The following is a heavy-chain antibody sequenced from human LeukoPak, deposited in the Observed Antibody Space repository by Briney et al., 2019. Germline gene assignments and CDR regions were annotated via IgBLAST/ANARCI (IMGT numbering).Heavy chain of an antibody. V-gene: IGHV4-34*11. CDR2: IYYSGST. CDR1: GGSFSDYY. J-gene: IGHJ6*02. D-gene: IGHD3-10*01. Sequence: SETLSLTCAVYGGSFSDYYWSWIRQPPGKGLEWIGYIYYSGSTNYNPSLKSRVTISVDTSKNQFSLKLSSVTAADTAVYYCARDSLWFGALYGMDVWGQGTTVTVSS. CDR3: ARDSLWFGALYGMDV.